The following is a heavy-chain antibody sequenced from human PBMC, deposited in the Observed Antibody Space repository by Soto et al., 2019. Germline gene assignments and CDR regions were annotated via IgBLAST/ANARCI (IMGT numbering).Heavy chain of an antibody. J-gene: IGHJ4*02. Sequence: ASVKVSCKVSGDTLTELSMHWVRQAPGKGLEWMGGFDPEDGETIYAQKFQGRVTMTEDTSTDTAYMELSSLRSEDTAVYYCATGGFGSYYFDYWGQGTLVTFSS. CDR2: FDPEDGET. CDR3: ATGGFGSYYFDY. D-gene: IGHD3-10*01. V-gene: IGHV1-24*01. CDR1: GDTLTELS.